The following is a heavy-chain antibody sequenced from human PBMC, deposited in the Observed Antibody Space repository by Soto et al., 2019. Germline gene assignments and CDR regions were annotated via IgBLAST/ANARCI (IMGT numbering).Heavy chain of an antibody. J-gene: IGHJ4*02. CDR1: GDSICSGDYY. CDR3: ARTKTSSTSFHVDY. D-gene: IGHD2-2*01. Sequence: SETTSLTCTVSGDSICSGDYYWTWIHQHPGKGLEWIGYIYYSGSTKHNPSLKSRITISVDTSRNQFSLKLNSVTAADTAVYYCARTKTSSTSFHVDYWGQGTQVTVSS. V-gene: IGHV4-31*03. CDR2: IYYSGST.